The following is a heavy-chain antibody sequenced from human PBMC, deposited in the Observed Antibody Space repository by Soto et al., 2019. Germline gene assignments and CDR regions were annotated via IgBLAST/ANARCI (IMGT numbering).Heavy chain of an antibody. CDR2: IYYSGST. V-gene: IGHV4-39*01. CDR3: AGHLLWFGEPYLDY. CDR1: GGSISSSSYY. Sequence: SETLSLTCTVSGGSISSSSYYWGWIRQPPGKGLEWIGSIYYSGSTYYNPSLKSRVTISVDTSKNQFSLKLSSVTAADTAVYYCAGHLLWFGEPYLDYWGQGTLVTVSS. J-gene: IGHJ4*02. D-gene: IGHD3-10*01.